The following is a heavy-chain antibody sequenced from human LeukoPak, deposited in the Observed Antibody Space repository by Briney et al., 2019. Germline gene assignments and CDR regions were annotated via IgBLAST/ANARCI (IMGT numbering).Heavy chain of an antibody. CDR2: IKSKTDGGTT. J-gene: IGHJ3*02. CDR1: GFTFSSAW. CDR3: TTDYDSSALGDAFDI. D-gene: IGHD3-22*01. Sequence: GGSLRLSCAASGFTFSSAWMSWVRQAPGKGLEWVGRIKSKTDGGTTDYAAPVKGRFTISRDDSKNTLYLQMNSLKTEDTAVYYCTTDYDSSALGDAFDIWGQGTMVTVSS. V-gene: IGHV3-15*01.